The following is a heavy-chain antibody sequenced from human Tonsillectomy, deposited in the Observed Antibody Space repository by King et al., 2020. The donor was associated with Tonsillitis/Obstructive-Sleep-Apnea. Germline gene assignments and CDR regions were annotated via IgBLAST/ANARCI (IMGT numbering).Heavy chain of an antibody. V-gene: IGHV4-34*01. CDR3: ARGYGTGTTYYFDY. Sequence: VQLQQWGAGLLKPSETLSLTCAVYGGSFSADLWTWIRQPPGKGLEWIGEINHSGDANYNPSLKSRVTISIDTSKNQFSLKLNSVTAADAAVYYCARGYGTGTTYYFDYWAQGTLVTVSS. D-gene: IGHD1-1*01. CDR1: GGSFSADL. CDR2: INHSGDA. J-gene: IGHJ4*02.